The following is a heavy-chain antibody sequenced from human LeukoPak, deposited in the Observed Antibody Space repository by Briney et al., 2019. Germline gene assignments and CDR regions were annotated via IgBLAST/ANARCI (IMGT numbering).Heavy chain of an antibody. J-gene: IGHJ4*02. V-gene: IGHV3-23*01. CDR1: GFTFSSYG. CDR2: ISGSGGST. Sequence: GGSLRPSCAASGFTFSSYGMSWVRQAPGKGLEWVSAISGSGGSTYYADSVKGRFTISRDNSKNTLYLQMNSLRAEDTAVYYCAKDPNKDIVVVPAAPYFDYWGQGTLVTVSS. D-gene: IGHD2-2*01. CDR3: AKDPNKDIVVVPAAPYFDY.